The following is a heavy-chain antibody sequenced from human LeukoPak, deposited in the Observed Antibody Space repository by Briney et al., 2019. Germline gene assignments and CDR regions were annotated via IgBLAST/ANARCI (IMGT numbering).Heavy chain of an antibody. Sequence: SETLSLTCTVSGGSISSYYWSWIRRPPGKGLVWIGYIHYSGSTHYNPSLKSRVSISVDTSKNQFSLKLSSVTAADTAVYYCARTTEGYCRSTSCYDFSYSYYMDVWGKGTTVTISS. CDR3: ARTTEGYCRSTSCYDFSYSYYMDV. CDR2: IHYSGST. J-gene: IGHJ6*03. CDR1: GGSISSYY. D-gene: IGHD2-2*01. V-gene: IGHV4-59*01.